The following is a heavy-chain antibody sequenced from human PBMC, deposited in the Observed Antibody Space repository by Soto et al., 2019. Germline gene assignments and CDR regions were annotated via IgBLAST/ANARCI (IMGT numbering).Heavy chain of an antibody. J-gene: IGHJ4*02. V-gene: IGHV3-33*01. Sequence: QVQLVESGGGVVQPGRSLRLSCAASGFTFSSYGMHWVRQAPGKGLEWVAVIWYDGSNKYYADSVKGRFTIARDNSKNTLYLQMNSLRAEDTAVYYCAADIAASYYWGQGTLVTVSS. CDR1: GFTFSSYG. CDR3: AADIAASYY. D-gene: IGHD6-13*01. CDR2: IWYDGSNK.